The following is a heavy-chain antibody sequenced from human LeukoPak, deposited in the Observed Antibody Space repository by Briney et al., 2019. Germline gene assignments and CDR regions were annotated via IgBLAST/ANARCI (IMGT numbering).Heavy chain of an antibody. CDR3: ASWPPFTWVGIDY. Sequence: SETLSLTCTVSGGSISSGDYYWSWIRQPPGKGLEWIGYIYYSGSTYYNPSLKSRVTISVDTSKNQFSLKLSSVTAADTAVYYCASWPPFTWVGIDYWGQGTLVTVSS. D-gene: IGHD1-26*01. CDR2: IYYSGST. CDR1: GGSISSGDYY. V-gene: IGHV4-30-4*01. J-gene: IGHJ4*02.